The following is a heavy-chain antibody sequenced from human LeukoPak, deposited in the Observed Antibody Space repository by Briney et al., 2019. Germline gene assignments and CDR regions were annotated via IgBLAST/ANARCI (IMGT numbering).Heavy chain of an antibody. J-gene: IGHJ3*01. CDR1: GFTFSGFW. CDR2: INSDGSEG. D-gene: IGHD6-6*01. Sequence: GGSLRLSCAVSGFTFSGFWMSWSRQDPGKGLEWVASINSDGSEGYYADVVKGRFTISRDNAKNSLYLQINSLRAEDTAVYYCARSSYSSSSSAWGQGTMVTVSS. V-gene: IGHV3-7*03. CDR3: ARSSYSSSSSA.